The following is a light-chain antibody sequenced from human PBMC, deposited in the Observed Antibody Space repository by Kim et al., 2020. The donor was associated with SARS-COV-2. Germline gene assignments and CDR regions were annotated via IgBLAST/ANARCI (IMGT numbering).Light chain of an antibody. J-gene: IGKJ1*01. Sequence: ASVGDTVTITCRARQCISRWLAWYQQKPGKGPKFLIYQASNLEAGVPSRFSGSGSGTEFTLTISSLQPDDFATYYCQQYSDYPRTFGPGTKVDIK. CDR2: QAS. CDR1: QCISRW. V-gene: IGKV1-5*03. CDR3: QQYSDYPRT.